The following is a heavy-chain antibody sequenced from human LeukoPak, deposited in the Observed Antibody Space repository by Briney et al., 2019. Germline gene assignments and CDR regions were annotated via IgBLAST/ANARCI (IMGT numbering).Heavy chain of an antibody. CDR3: AREADGQQLVSWFDP. CDR2: IVPIFGTA. D-gene: IGHD6-13*01. CDR1: GYTFTSYG. Sequence: SVKVSCKASGYTFTSYGISWVRQAHGQGLEWMGGIVPIFGTANYAQKFQGRVTITADESTTTAYMELSSLRSEDTAVYYCAREADGQQLVSWFDPWCQGTLVTVSS. J-gene: IGHJ5*02. V-gene: IGHV1-69*13.